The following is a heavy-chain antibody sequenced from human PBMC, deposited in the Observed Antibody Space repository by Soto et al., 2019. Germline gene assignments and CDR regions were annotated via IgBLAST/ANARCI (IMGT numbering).Heavy chain of an antibody. CDR2: ISAYNGNT. CDR1: CYTFTSYG. D-gene: IGHD5-12*01. J-gene: IGHJ5*02. V-gene: IGHV1-18*04. Sequence: ASVKGFWKASCYTFTSYGIRWGRPAPGKRLEWMGWISAYNGNTNYAQKLQGRVTMTTDTSPSTDYMELRSLRSDDTADYYCARRTERRYGGWYNWFDPWGQGTLVTVSS. CDR3: ARRTERRYGGWYNWFDP.